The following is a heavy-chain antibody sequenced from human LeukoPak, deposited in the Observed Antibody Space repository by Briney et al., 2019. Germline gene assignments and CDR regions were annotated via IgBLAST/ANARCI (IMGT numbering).Heavy chain of an antibody. CDR2: INPNSGGT. Sequence: ASVKVSCKASGYTFTGYYMHWVRQAPGQGLEWMGWINPNSGGTNYAQKFQGRVTMTRDTSISTAYMELSRLRSDDTAVYYCARDPYGSSWQYYYYYYGMDVWGQGTTVTVCS. J-gene: IGHJ6*02. CDR1: GYTFTGYY. D-gene: IGHD3-10*01. V-gene: IGHV1-2*02. CDR3: ARDPYGSSWQYYYYYYGMDV.